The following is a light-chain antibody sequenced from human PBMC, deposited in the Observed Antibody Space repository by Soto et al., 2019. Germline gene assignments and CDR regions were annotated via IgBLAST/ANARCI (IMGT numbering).Light chain of an antibody. CDR3: SSYTSTTTRV. Sequence: QSVRTQASSVSGSPGQSITISCTGTSSDVGGYNYVSWYQQHPGKGPKLMIYEVSNRPSGVSNRFSGSKSGNTATLTISGLQAEDEADYYCSSYTSTTTRVFGTGTKVTVL. CDR2: EVS. CDR1: SSDVGGYNY. V-gene: IGLV2-14*03. J-gene: IGLJ1*01.